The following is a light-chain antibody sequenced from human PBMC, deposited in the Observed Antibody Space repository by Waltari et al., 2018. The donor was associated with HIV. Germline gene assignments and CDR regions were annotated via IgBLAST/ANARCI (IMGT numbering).Light chain of an antibody. V-gene: IGLV3-1*01. J-gene: IGLJ2*01. CDR1: NLGDIT. CDR2: QDR. Sequence: SYELTQPPSVSVSPGQPARITCSRDNLGDITACWYQQKPGQSPVLVIFQDRKRPSGIPERFSGSNSGNTATLTISGTQAMDEADYYCQAWDTSTAVFGGGTKLTVL. CDR3: QAWDTSTAV.